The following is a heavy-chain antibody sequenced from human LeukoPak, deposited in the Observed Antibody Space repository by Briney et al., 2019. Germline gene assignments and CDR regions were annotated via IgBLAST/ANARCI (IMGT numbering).Heavy chain of an antibody. CDR1: GGTISSYD. J-gene: IGHJ6*03. CDR3: ARDKGNALDYYYYYMDV. CDR2: IYCSRST. V-gene: IGHV4-59*01. Sequence: SQTLSLSCTVSGGTISSYDWIWIRHPPAQGLDWIGYIYCSRSTTYNPSLKSRVTISVDTSKYQFSLKLSSVTAADTAVYYCARDKGNALDYYYYYMDVWGKGTTVTVSS.